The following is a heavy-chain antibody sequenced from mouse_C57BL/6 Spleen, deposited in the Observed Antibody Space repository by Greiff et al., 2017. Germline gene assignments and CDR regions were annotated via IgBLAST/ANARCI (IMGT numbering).Heavy chain of an antibody. Sequence: EVQGVESGGGLVKPGGSLKLSCAASGFTFSSYTMSWVRQTPEKRLEWVATISGGGGNTYYPDSVKGRVTISRDNAKNTLYMQMSSLRSEDTAVYYWARHGKVDPWFAYWGQGTLVTVSA. J-gene: IGHJ3*01. CDR3: ARHGKVDPWFAY. CDR2: ISGGGGNT. CDR1: GFTFSSYT. V-gene: IGHV5-9*04. D-gene: IGHD1-1*01.